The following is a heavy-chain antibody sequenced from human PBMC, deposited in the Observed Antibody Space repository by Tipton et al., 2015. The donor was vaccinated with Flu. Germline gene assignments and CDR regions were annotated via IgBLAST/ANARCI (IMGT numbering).Heavy chain of an antibody. D-gene: IGHD3-22*01. Sequence: LRLSCAVSGGSISSGGYSWSWIRQPPGKGLEWIGYIYHSGSTYYNPPLKSRVTISVDRSKNQFSLKLSSVTAADTAVYYCARVLGTNYYDSSGYIDYWGQGTLVTVSS. J-gene: IGHJ4*02. V-gene: IGHV4-30-2*01. CDR3: ARVLGTNYYDSSGYIDY. CDR2: IYHSGST. CDR1: GGSISSGGYS.